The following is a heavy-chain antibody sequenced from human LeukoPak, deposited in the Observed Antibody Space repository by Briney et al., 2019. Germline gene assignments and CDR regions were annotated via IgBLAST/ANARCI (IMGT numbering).Heavy chain of an antibody. CDR1: GFTFSDAW. Sequence: GGSLRLSCAASGFTFSDAWMTWVRQAPGKGLEWVGRVKSKTDGGTTDYAAPVKGRFTISRDDAQNALYLQMNSLKTEDTAVYYCATWFDPWGQGTLVTVSS. CDR3: ATWFDP. J-gene: IGHJ5*02. V-gene: IGHV3-15*01. CDR2: VKSKTDGGTT.